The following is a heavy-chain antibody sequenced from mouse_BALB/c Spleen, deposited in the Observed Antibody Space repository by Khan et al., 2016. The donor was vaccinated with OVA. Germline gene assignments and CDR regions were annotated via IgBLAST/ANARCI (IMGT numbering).Heavy chain of an antibody. V-gene: IGHV5-12-2*01. CDR3: ARHGNYVSFDY. J-gene: IGHJ2*01. Sequence: EVKLEESGGGLVQPGGSLKLSCAASGFTFSSYIMSWVRQTPEKRLEWVAYISNGGGSTYYLDTVKGRFTISRDNAKNTLYLQMSSLKSDDTAMYYCARHGNYVSFDYWGQGTTLTVSS. CDR1: GFTFSSYI. D-gene: IGHD2-1*01. CDR2: ISNGGGST.